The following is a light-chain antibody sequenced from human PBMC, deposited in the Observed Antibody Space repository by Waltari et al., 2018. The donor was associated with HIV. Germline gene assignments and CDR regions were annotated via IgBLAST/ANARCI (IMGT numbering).Light chain of an antibody. CDR3: ASNRLDYTLI. CDR2: DIN. Sequence: QSALTQPASVSGFLGQSINISCTGISTDSRFYQYVSWYQQYPGKIPRLIIFDINNRPSGVSDSFSGSRSGNSASLTFSGLQSGDEAHYYCASNRLDYTLIFGGGTKLTVL. CDR1: STDSRFYQY. V-gene: IGLV2-14*03. J-gene: IGLJ2*01.